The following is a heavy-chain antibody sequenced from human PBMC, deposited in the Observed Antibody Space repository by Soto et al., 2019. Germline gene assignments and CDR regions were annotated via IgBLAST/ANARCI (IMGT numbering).Heavy chain of an antibody. CDR3: ARDSIYSDGNGMDV. CDR1: GGSSSSGGYY. V-gene: IGHV4-30-4*01. D-gene: IGHD5-18*01. CDR2: IYYSGST. J-gene: IGHJ6*02. Sequence: SETLSLTSTVSGGSSSSGGYYGSWIPKPPGKGLEWIGYIYYSGSTYYNPSLKSLVTISVDTSKNQFSLKLTSVTAEDTAVYYCARDSIYSDGNGMDVWGQGTTVTVSS.